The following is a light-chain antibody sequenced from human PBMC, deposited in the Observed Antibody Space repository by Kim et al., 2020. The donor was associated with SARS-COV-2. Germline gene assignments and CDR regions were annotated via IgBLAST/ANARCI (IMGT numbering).Light chain of an antibody. V-gene: IGKV3-20*01. J-gene: IGKJ2*01. CDR3: QQYGSSPYT. CDR2: GAS. CDR1: QSVSSNY. Sequence: PGERATLSCRASQSVSSNYFAWYQQKPGQAPRLLVYGASTRPARIPDRFTGSGSGTDFTLTINRLEPEDFAVYYCQQYGSSPYTFGQGTKLE.